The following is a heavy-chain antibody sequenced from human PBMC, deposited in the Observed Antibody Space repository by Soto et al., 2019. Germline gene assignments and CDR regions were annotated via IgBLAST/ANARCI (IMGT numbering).Heavy chain of an antibody. D-gene: IGHD1-26*01. CDR1: GYTFTGYY. CDR2: INPNSGGT. CDR3: ARARVSLGATGYYYYYGMDV. Sequence: QVQLVQSGAEVKKPGASVKVSCKASGYTFTGYYMHWVRQAPGQGLEWMGWINPNSGGTNYAQKFQGWVTMTRDTSXITXYXELSRLRSDDTAVYYCARARVSLGATGYYYYYGMDVWGQGTTVTVSS. V-gene: IGHV1-2*04. J-gene: IGHJ6*02.